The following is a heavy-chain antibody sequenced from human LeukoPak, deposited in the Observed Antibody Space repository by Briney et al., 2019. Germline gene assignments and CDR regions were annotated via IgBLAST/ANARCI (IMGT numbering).Heavy chain of an antibody. CDR2: ISGSGGST. J-gene: IGHJ1*01. CDR1: GFTVSTNY. CDR3: AKDRIRYYYDSSGNEYFQH. D-gene: IGHD3-22*01. V-gene: IGHV3-23*01. Sequence: GGSLRLSCAASGFTVSTNYMNWVRQAPGKGLEWVSAISGSGGSTYYADSVKGRFTISRDNSKNTLYLQMNSLRAEDTAVYYCAKDRIRYYYDSSGNEYFQHWGQGTLVTVSS.